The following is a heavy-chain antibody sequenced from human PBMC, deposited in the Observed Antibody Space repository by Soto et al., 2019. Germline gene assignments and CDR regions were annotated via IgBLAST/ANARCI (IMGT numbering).Heavy chain of an antibody. D-gene: IGHD3-3*01. V-gene: IGHV3-48*02. CDR3: ARDSRYYDFWSATPRYYYYGMDV. CDR2: ISSSSSTI. J-gene: IGHJ6*02. CDR1: GFTFSSYS. Sequence: PGGSLRLSCAAPGFTFSSYSMNWVRQAPGKGLEWVSYISSSSSTIYYADSVKGRFTISRDNAKNSLYLQMNSLRDEDTAVYYCARDSRYYDFWSATPRYYYYGMDVWGQGTKVTVSS.